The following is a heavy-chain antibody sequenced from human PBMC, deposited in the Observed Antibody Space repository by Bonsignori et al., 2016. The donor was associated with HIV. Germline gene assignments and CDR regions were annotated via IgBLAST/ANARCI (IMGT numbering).Heavy chain of an antibody. CDR1: GGSISSYY. Sequence: SETLSLTCTVSGGSISSYYWSWIRQPPGKGLEWIGYIYNSGSTKYNPSLKSRVSISVDTSKNQFSLKLSSVTAADTAVYYCARDSYSYGWSSNTYYYMDVWGKGTTVTVSS. CDR3: ARDSYSYGWSSNTYYYMDV. D-gene: IGHD5-18*01. CDR2: IYNSGST. J-gene: IGHJ6*03. V-gene: IGHV4-59*01.